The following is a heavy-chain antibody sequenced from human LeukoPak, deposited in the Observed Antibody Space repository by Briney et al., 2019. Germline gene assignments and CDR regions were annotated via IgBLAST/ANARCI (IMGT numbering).Heavy chain of an antibody. V-gene: IGHV3-23*01. CDR3: AKADGIAAAGTYFDY. Sequence: PGGSLRLSCAAPGFTFSSYAMSWVRQAPGKGLEWVSAISGSGGSTYYADSVKGRFTISRDNSKNTLYLQMNSLRAEDTAVYYCAKADGIAAAGTYFDYWGQGTLVTVSS. CDR1: GFTFSSYA. D-gene: IGHD6-13*01. J-gene: IGHJ4*02. CDR2: ISGSGGST.